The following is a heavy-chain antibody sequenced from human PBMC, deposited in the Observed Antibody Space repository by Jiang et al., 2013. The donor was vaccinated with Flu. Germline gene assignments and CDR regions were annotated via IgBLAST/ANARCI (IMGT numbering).Heavy chain of an antibody. V-gene: IGHV4-39*01. CDR3: TTGPLYPYGPNYFDH. J-gene: IGHJ4*02. Sequence: SGSSVTSHNYYWGWIRQSPEKGLEWIGRVHYRENTYYNPTLKSRVSMSVDTSKNQFSLQLRSVTAADTAVYYCTTGPLYPYGPNYFDHWGQGTLVTVSS. D-gene: IGHD4/OR15-4a*01. CDR2: VHYRENT. CDR1: GSSVTSHNYY.